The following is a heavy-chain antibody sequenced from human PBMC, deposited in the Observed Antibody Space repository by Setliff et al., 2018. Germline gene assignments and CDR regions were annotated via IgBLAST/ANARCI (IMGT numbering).Heavy chain of an antibody. D-gene: IGHD1-26*01. J-gene: IGHJ3*02. V-gene: IGHV1-69*10. CDR2: IIPIAGIP. Sequence: SVKVSCKASGYTFTGYYMHWVRQAPGQGLEWMGAIIPIAGIPNYAQKFEGRLTITADKYTNTAYLELTSLTSEDTAVYYCARDLTLYSDRYPILQHDAFDNWGQGTMVTVSS. CDR3: ARDLTLYSDRYPILQHDAFDN. CDR1: GYTFTGYY.